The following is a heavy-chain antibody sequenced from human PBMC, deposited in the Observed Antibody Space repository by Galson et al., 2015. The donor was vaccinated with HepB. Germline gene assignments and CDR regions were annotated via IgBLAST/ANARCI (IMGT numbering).Heavy chain of an antibody. V-gene: IGHV3-53*01. CDR2: IYSDGNT. CDR3: ARALHYFDY. J-gene: IGHJ4*02. Sequence: SLRLSCAASGLTVSSHYMSWVRQAPGKGLEWVSLIYSDGNTFYADSVKGRFTISRDNSKNILFLQMNSLRAEDTAMYYCARALHYFDYWGQGTLVTVSS. CDR1: GLTVSSHY.